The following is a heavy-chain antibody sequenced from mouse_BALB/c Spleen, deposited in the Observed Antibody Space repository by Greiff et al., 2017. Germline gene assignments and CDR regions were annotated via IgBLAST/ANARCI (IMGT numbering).Heavy chain of an antibody. CDR2: IWSGGST. CDR3: ARPPYGNYVGYYAMDY. J-gene: IGHJ4*01. D-gene: IGHD2-1*01. CDR1: GFSLTSYG. Sequence: VQLQESGPGLVQPSQSLSITCTVSGFSLTSYGVHWVRQSPGKGLEWLGVIWSGGSTDYNAAFISRLSISKDNSKSQVFFKMNSLQADDTAIYYCARPPYGNYVGYYAMDYWGQGTSVTVSS. V-gene: IGHV2-4-1*01.